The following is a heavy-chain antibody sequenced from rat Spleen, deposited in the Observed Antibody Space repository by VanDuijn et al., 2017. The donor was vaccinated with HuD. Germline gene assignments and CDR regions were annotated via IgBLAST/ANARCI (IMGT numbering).Heavy chain of an antibody. J-gene: IGHJ1*01. CDR2: ISTGGGNT. D-gene: IGHD1-6*01. V-gene: IGHV5S14*01. CDR3: AREGMYTTDYYYWYFDF. Sequence: EVQLVESGGGLVQPGRSLKLSCAASGFTFSNYGMAWVRQTPTKGLEWVASISTGGGNTYYRDSVKCRFTISRDNAKNTQYLQMDSLRSEDTATYYCAREGMYTTDYYYWYFDFWGPGTMVTVSS. CDR1: GFTFSNYG.